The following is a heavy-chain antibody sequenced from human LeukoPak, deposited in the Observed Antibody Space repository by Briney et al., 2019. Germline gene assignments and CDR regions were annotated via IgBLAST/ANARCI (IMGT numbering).Heavy chain of an antibody. CDR1: GYSISSGYY. Sequence: SETLSLTCAVSGYSISSGYYWGWIRQPPGKGLEWIGSIYHSGSTYYNPSLKSRVTISVDTSKNQFSLKLSSVTAADTAVYYCARPGGYSYGYAVWGQGTLVTVSS. D-gene: IGHD5-18*01. J-gene: IGHJ4*02. CDR2: IYHSGST. V-gene: IGHV4-38-2*01. CDR3: ARPGGYSYGYAV.